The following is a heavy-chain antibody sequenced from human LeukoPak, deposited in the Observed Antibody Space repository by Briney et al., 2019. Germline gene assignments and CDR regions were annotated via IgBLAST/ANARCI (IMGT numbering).Heavy chain of an antibody. D-gene: IGHD2-8*01. V-gene: IGHV3-23*01. CDR3: AKDTSIGKYCTSGVCSPFDY. J-gene: IGHJ4*02. CDR2: ISDSGDYT. Sequence: GGSLRLSCAGSGFTFSSYAMSWVRQAPGKGLEWVSAISDSGDYTYYADSVKGRFTISRDNSKNTLYLHVNSLRAEDTAVYYCAKDTSIGKYCTSGVCSPFDYWGQGTPVTVSS. CDR1: GFTFSSYA.